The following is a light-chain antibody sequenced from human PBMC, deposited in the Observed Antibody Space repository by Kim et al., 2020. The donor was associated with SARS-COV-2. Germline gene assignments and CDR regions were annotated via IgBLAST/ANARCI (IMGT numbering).Light chain of an antibody. CDR2: EAS. J-gene: IGKJ2*01. CDR1: QSIRSW. CDR3: QQYDSLSS. V-gene: IGKV1-5*01. Sequence: GDSVTIACRASQSIRSWLAWYQQKPGKAPKLLIHEASTLEDGVPSRFSGSGYGTDFTLTISGLQPDDSATYYCQQYDSLSSFGQGTKLE.